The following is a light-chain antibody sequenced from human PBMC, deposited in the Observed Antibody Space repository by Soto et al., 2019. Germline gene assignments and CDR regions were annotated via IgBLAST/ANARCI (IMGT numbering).Light chain of an antibody. CDR3: QQRYSTSVT. J-gene: IGKJ3*01. Sequence: DIQMTQSPSSLSASVGERVTITCRASQRISRYLNWYQKKVGKAPKLLIYAASSLQSGVPSRFSGSGPGTYFTLTISSLQPEESATYYCQQRYSTSVTFGPGTKVDIK. V-gene: IGKV1-39*01. CDR2: AAS. CDR1: QRISRY.